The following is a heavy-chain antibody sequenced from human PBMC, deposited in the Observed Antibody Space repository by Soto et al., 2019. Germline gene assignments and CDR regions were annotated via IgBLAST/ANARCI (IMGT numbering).Heavy chain of an antibody. CDR1: VGSFSRDA. CDR2: IIPMFDTT. V-gene: IGHV1-69*06. J-gene: IGHJ4*02. CDR3: AREVVTETTLGYCDF. Sequence: SLKVPCKASVGSFSRDAITCVRPAPGQGLEWIGEIIPMFDTTNYAPEFQGRVTITADTATTTVYMEVNRLTPDDTAVYYCAREVVTETTLGYCDFWGQGARVT. D-gene: IGHD2-21*02.